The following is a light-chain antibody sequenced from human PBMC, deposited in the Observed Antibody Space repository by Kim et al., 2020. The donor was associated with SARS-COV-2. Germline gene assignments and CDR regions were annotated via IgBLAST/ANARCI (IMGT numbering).Light chain of an antibody. Sequence: GQTITLSYTGTSSDVSGYNSVSCDHPYPGRVPTLMIYDVTKQPSGVSHRFSGSKSGNTASLTISGLQTGDEAHYYCTSYTSSRTWVFGGGTQLTVL. V-gene: IGLV2-14*03. J-gene: IGLJ3*02. CDR3: TSYTSSRTWV. CDR1: SSDVSGYNS. CDR2: DVT.